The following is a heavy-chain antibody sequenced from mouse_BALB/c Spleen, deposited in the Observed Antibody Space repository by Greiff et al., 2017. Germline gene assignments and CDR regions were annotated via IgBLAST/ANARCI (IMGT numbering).Heavy chain of an antibody. CDR3: AREQLGLGGSLDY. CDR2: IWAGGST. Sequence: QVQLKESGPGLVAPSQSLSITCTASGFSLTSYGVHWVRQPPGKGLEWLGVIWAGGSTNYNSALMSRLSISKDNSKSQVFLKMNSLQTDDTAMYYCAREQLGLGGSLDYWGQGTTLTVSS. V-gene: IGHV2-9*02. D-gene: IGHD3-1*01. CDR1: GFSLTSYG. J-gene: IGHJ2*01.